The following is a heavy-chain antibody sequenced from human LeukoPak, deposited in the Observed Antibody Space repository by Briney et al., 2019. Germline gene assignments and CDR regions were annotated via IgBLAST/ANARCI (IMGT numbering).Heavy chain of an antibody. CDR3: ARDREDIAAADGGFDP. CDR1: GFTFGSYS. D-gene: IGHD6-13*01. Sequence: GGSLRLPCAASGFTFGSYSMNWVGQAPGKGLEWVSSICSTSSYIYSAASVMARFTISRDNAKNSLYLQMTSLRAEDTAVYYCARDREDIAAADGGFDPWGQGTLVTVSS. J-gene: IGHJ5*02. V-gene: IGHV3-21*01. CDR2: ICSTSSYI.